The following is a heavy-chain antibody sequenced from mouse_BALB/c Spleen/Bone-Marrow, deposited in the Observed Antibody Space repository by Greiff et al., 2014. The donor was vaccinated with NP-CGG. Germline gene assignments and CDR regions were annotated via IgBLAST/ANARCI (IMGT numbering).Heavy chain of an antibody. J-gene: IGHJ4*01. V-gene: IGHV1S81*02. CDR3: ARDGNYRYAMDY. CDR2: INPSNGRT. D-gene: IGHD2-1*01. CDR1: GFTFTSYW. Sequence: QVQLQQSGDELVKPGASVKLSCKASGFTFTSYWIHWVKQRPGQGPEWIGEINPSNGRTNYNEKFKSKATLTEDKSSSTAYMQLSSLTSEDSAVYYCARDGNYRYAMDYWGQGTLVTVSS.